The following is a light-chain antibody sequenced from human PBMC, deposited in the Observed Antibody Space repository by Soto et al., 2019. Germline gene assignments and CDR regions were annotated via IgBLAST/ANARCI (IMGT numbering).Light chain of an antibody. Sequence: DLKMTQSPSTLHAFVGDRVTIPSRASQSTSSWLAWYQQKPGKAPKLLIYDASTWERGVPSRFSGSGSGTEFTLTISGLQSEDFAVYYCQHYNNWPRTFGQGTKVDIK. CDR1: QSTSSW. CDR2: DAS. V-gene: IGKV1-5*01. J-gene: IGKJ1*01. CDR3: QHYNNWPRT.